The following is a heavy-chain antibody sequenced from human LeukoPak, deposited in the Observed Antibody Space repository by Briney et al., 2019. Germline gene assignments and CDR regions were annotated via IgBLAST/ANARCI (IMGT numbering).Heavy chain of an antibody. D-gene: IGHD3-10*01. V-gene: IGHV4-59*01. J-gene: IGHJ6*02. Sequence: SETLSLTCTVSGGSISSYYWSWIRQPPGKGLERIGYIYDSGSTNYNPSLKSRVTISVDTSKNQFSLRLSSVTAADTAVYYCARAGSPYYYYYYGMDVWGQGTTVTVSS. CDR1: GGSISSYY. CDR3: ARAGSPYYYYYYGMDV. CDR2: IYDSGST.